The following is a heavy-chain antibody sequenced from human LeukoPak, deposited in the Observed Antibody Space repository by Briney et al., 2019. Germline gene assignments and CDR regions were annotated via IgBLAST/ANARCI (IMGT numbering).Heavy chain of an antibody. CDR1: GFTFSSYG. Sequence: PGGSLRLSCAASGFTFSSYGMHWVRQAPGKGLEWVAVISDDGSNKYYADSVKGRFTISKDNSKNTLYLQMNSLRAEDTAVYYSARRQCSTGVCHFDYWGQGELVTVSS. CDR3: ARRQCSTGVCHFDY. CDR2: ISDDGSNK. D-gene: IGHD2-8*01. V-gene: IGHV3-30*03. J-gene: IGHJ4*02.